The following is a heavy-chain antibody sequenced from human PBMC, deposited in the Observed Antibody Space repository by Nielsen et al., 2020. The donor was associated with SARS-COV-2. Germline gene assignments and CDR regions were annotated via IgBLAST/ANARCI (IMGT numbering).Heavy chain of an antibody. CDR1: GFSFETYW. V-gene: IGHV3-23*01. J-gene: IGHJ4*02. D-gene: IGHD5-18*01. Sequence: GESLKISCAASGFSFETYWMHWVRQAPGKGLEWVSAISGSGGSTYYADSVKGRFTISRDNSKNTLYLQMNSLRAEDTAVYYCAREFALRDTAYFDYWGQGTLVTVSS. CDR2: ISGSGGST. CDR3: AREFALRDTAYFDY.